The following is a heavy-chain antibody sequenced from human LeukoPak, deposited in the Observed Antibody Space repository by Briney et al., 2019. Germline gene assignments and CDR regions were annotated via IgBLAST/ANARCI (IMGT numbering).Heavy chain of an antibody. Sequence: SETLSLTCAVYGGSCDDSYCSWIRQPPGKGLEWIGEIHPYGIFYYNSSLMSRVTISIDTSKSQFSLRLASVTAADTAFYYCARGRDRSKAGDHWGQGSLVTVSS. CDR1: GGSCDDSY. CDR2: IHPYGIF. J-gene: IGHJ4*02. CDR3: ARGRDRSKAGDH. D-gene: IGHD5-24*01. V-gene: IGHV4-34*01.